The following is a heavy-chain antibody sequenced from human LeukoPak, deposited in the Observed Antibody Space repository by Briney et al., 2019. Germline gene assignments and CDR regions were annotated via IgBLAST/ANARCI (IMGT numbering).Heavy chain of an antibody. J-gene: IGHJ4*02. Sequence: GDSLKISFKGSGHTFSTDWIAWGRQMPGKGLEWMGVIYAGDADTRYSPSFQGQVTISADKSLNTASLQWTNLKASDTVLYSCARFRGELMDGFDFWGQGTLVTVSS. D-gene: IGHD1-7*01. CDR1: GHTFSTDW. V-gene: IGHV5-51*01. CDR2: IYAGDADT. CDR3: ARFRGELMDGFDF.